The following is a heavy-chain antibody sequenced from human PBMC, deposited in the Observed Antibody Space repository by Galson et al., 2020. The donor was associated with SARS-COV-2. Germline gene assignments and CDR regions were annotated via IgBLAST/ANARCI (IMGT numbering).Heavy chain of an antibody. CDR3: AGYGGYTYGYYFHY. D-gene: IGHD5-18*01. CDR2: SYHSGST. J-gene: IGHJ4*02. CDR1: GGSIRNYF. V-gene: IGHV4-59*08. Sequence: ASETLSLTCTVSGGSIRNYFWNWIRQPPGKGLEWIGFSYHSGSTNYNPSLKSRVTILVDTSRSQVSLKMDSVTAADTADYFCAGYGGYTYGYYFHYWGQGSLVTVSS.